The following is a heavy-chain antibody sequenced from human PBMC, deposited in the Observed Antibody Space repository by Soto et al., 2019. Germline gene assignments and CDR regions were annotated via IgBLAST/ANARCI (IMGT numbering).Heavy chain of an antibody. J-gene: IGHJ4*02. CDR2: INSDGSST. CDR1: GFTFSSYW. V-gene: IGHV3-74*01. D-gene: IGHD4-17*01. CDR3: ARDSPYDYGENFDY. Sequence: GRSLRLACAASGFTFSSYWIHWVRQAPGKGLVWVSRINSDGSSTSYADSVKGRFTISRDNAKNTLYLQMNSLRAEDTAVYYCARDSPYDYGENFDYRGQGTLVTVSS.